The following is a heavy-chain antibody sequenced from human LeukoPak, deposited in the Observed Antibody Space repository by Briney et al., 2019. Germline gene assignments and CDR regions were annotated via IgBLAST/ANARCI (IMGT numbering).Heavy chain of an antibody. Sequence: SETLSLTCTVSGGSISSYYWSWIRQPPGKGLEWIGYIYTSGSTNYNPSLKSRVTISVDTSKNQFSLKLSSVTAADTAVYYCARRRSSSSGFDYWGQGTQVTVSS. CDR2: IYTSGST. CDR1: GGSISSYY. CDR3: ARRRSSSSGFDY. D-gene: IGHD6-6*01. V-gene: IGHV4-4*09. J-gene: IGHJ4*02.